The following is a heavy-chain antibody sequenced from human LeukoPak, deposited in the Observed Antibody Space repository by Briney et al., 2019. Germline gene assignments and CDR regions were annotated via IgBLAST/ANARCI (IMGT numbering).Heavy chain of an antibody. D-gene: IGHD3-10*01. J-gene: IGHJ5*02. V-gene: IGHV4-39*01. Sequence: SETLSLTCTVSGGSLSSDTDYRGWIRQTPGRGLVGIASIYYTGGTYYNPSLESRVTISVDTSKNHFSLKVTSVTAADTAVYYCARHFKGYGSGTYDKDNWFDPWGQGILVTVSS. CDR1: GGSLSSDTDY. CDR2: IYYTGGT. CDR3: ARHFKGYGSGTYDKDNWFDP.